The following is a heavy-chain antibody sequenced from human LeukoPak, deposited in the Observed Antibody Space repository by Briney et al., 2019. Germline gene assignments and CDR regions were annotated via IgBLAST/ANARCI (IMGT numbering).Heavy chain of an antibody. CDR3: ASVRFGELWDDAFDI. D-gene: IGHD3-10*01. CDR1: GFTFSSYW. J-gene: IGHJ3*02. CDR2: INSDGSST. Sequence: GGSLRLSCAASGFTFSSYWMHWVRQAPGKGLVWVSRINSDGSSTSYADSVKGRFTISRDNAKNTLYLQMNSLRAEDTAVCYCASVRFGELWDDAFDIWGQGTMVTVSS. V-gene: IGHV3-74*01.